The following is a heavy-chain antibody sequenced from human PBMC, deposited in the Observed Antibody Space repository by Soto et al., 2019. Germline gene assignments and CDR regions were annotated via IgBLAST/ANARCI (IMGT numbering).Heavy chain of an antibody. CDR1: GVSFSSYA. Sequence: GGSLRLSCAASGVSFSSYAMHWVRQAPGKGLEWVAVMSYDGSNNYYADSVKGRFTISRDNSKSTLYLQMNSLRAEDTALYYCARDRVHWLVRRAMDVWGQGTTVTVSS. D-gene: IGHD6-19*01. CDR2: MSYDGSNN. J-gene: IGHJ6*02. V-gene: IGHV3-30*04. CDR3: ARDRVHWLVRRAMDV.